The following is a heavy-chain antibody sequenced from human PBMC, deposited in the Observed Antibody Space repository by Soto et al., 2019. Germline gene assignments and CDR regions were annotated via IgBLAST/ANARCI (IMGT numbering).Heavy chain of an antibody. V-gene: IGHV4-39*01. CDR2: IYYSGST. Sequence: SETLSLTCTVSGGSISSSSYYWGWIRQPPGKGLEWIGSIYYSGSTYYNPSLKSRVTISVDASKNQFSLKLSSVTAADTAVYYCSAAEDYYGMDVWGQGTTVTVSS. CDR1: GGSISSSSYY. CDR3: SAAEDYYGMDV. J-gene: IGHJ6*02.